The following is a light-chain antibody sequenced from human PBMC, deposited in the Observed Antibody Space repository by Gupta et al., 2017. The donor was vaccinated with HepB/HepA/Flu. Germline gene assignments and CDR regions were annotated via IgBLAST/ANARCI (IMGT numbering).Light chain of an antibody. V-gene: IGLV3-1*01. CDR1: KLGDKY. J-gene: IGLJ2*01. Sequence: SSELTQPPSVSVSPGQTASITCSGDKLGDKYACWYQQTPAQAPVLVIYKDSKRHSGIPERFSGSNSGTTATLTISGPQARDEADYYCQAWDSSTAGVVFGGGTKLTVL. CDR2: KDS. CDR3: QAWDSSTAGVV.